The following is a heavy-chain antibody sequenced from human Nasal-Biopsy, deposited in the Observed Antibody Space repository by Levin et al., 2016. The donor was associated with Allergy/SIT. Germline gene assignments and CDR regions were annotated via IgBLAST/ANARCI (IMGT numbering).Heavy chain of an antibody. Sequence: GESLKISCAASGFIFGSYAMTWVRQAPGKGLEWVSTISKSGDSTYYADAVKGRFTISRDNSMDTVYLQMNSLRAEDTAVYYCAKVRYEWDVDFDYWGQGTLVTVSS. J-gene: IGHJ4*02. D-gene: IGHD1-26*01. CDR3: AKVRYEWDVDFDY. V-gene: IGHV3-23*01. CDR2: ISKSGDST. CDR1: GFIFGSYA.